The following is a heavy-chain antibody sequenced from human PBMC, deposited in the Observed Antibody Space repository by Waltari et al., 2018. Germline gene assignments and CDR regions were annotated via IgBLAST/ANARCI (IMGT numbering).Heavy chain of an antibody. CDR1: GGSISSGDYY. D-gene: IGHD3-16*01. CDR2: IYYSGST. CDR3: ARQPMITFGRGGFDYYGMDV. Sequence: QVQLQESGPGLVKPSQTLSLTCTVSGGSISSGDYYWSWIGQPQGKGLEWIGYIYYSGSTYYNPSLKSRVTISVDTAKNQFSLKLSSVTAADTAVYYCARQPMITFGRGGFDYYGMDVWGQGTTVTVSS. J-gene: IGHJ6*02. V-gene: IGHV4-30-4*08.